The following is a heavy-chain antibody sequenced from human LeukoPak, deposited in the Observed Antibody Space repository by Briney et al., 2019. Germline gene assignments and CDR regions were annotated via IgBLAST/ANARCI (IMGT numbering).Heavy chain of an antibody. CDR2: FDPEDGET. CDR1: GYTLTELS. Sequence: GVSVKVSCKVSGYTLTELSMHWVRQAPGKGLEWMGGFDPEDGETIYAQKFQGRVTMTEDTSTDAAYMELSSLRSEDTAGDYYAQGVAGTSVEYWGQGTLVSVSS. V-gene: IGHV1-24*01. J-gene: IGHJ4*02. CDR3: AQGVAGTSVEY. D-gene: IGHD6-19*01.